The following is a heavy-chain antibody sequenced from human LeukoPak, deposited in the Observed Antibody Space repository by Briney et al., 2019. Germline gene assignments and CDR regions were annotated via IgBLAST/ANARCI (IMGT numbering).Heavy chain of an antibody. Sequence: ASVKVSCKASGYTFTSYDINWVRQATGQGLEWMGWMNPNSGNTGYAQKFQGRVTMARNTSISTAYMELSSLRSEDTAVYYCARGKGTQVGAAFYYYYMDVWGKGTTVTVSS. CDR2: MNPNSGNT. V-gene: IGHV1-8*01. D-gene: IGHD1-26*01. CDR3: ARGKGTQVGAAFYYYYMDV. J-gene: IGHJ6*03. CDR1: GYTFTSYD.